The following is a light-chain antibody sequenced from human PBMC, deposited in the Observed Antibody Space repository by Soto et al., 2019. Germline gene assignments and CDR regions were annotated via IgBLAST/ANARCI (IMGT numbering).Light chain of an antibody. CDR1: SSDIGAYNY. V-gene: IGLV2-14*01. CDR2: EVN. CDR3: SSLTSINTQL. Sequence: QSALTQPASVSGSPGQSITISCTGTSSDIGAYNYVSWYQQHPGKVPKLIIYEVNNRPTGVSYRFSGSKSANTASLTISGLRAEDEADYYCSSLTSINTQLLGPGTKLTVL. J-gene: IGLJ1*01.